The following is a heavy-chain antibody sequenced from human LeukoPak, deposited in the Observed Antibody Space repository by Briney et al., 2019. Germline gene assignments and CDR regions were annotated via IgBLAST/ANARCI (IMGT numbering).Heavy chain of an antibody. Sequence: ASVKVSCKASGYTFTGYYMHWVRQAPGQGLEWMGWINPNSGGTNYAQKFQGRVTMTRDTSISTAYMELSRLGSDDTAVYYCARPNHAISIAADRTLDYWGQGTLVTVSS. J-gene: IGHJ4*02. D-gene: IGHD6-13*01. CDR1: GYTFTGYY. V-gene: IGHV1-2*02. CDR2: INPNSGGT. CDR3: ARPNHAISIAADRTLDY.